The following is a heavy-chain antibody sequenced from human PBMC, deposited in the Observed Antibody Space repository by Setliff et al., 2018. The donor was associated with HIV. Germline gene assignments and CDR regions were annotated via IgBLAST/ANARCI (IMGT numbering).Heavy chain of an antibody. D-gene: IGHD2-15*01. J-gene: IGHJ4*02. CDR2: ISHSRST. V-gene: IGHV4-34*01. CDR3: ARFCRGGSCPDY. CDR1: GESLSGYY. Sequence: SETLSLTCAVYGESLSGYYWSWIRQPPGKGLEWIGEISHSRSTNYNPSLQSRVTVSVDTSKNQFSLKLSSVTAADTAVYYCARFCRGGSCPDYWGQGTLVTVSS.